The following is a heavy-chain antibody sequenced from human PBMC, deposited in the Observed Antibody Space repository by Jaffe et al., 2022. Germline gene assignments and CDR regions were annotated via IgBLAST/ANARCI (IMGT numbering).Heavy chain of an antibody. CDR3: ARDQGGYPWGDIVVVVAATRRDAFDI. CDR1: GYTFTGYY. CDR2: INPNSGGT. Sequence: QVQLVQSGAEVKKPGASVKVSCKASGYTFTGYYMHWVRQAPGQGLEWMGRINPNSGGTNYAQKFQGRVTMTRDTSISTAYMELSRLRSDDTAVYYCARDQGGYPWGDIVVVVAATRRDAFDIWGQGTMVTVSS. V-gene: IGHV1-2*06. J-gene: IGHJ3*02. D-gene: IGHD2-15*01.